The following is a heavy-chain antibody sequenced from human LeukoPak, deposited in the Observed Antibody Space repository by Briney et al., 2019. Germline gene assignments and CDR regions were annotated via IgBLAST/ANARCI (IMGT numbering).Heavy chain of an antibody. CDR1: GGSISSGDYY. Sequence: PSQTLSLTCTVSGGSISSGDYYWSWIRQPPGKGLEWIGEINHSGSTNYNPSLKSRVTISVDTSKNQFSLKPSSVTAADTAVYYCARGGYWTTVTFFDYWGQGTLVTVSS. J-gene: IGHJ4*02. CDR3: ARGGYWTTVTFFDY. V-gene: IGHV4-30-4*01. D-gene: IGHD4-17*01. CDR2: INHSGST.